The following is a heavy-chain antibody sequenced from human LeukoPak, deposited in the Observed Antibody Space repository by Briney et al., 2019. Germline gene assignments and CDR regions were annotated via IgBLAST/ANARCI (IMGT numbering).Heavy chain of an antibody. Sequence: ASVTVSCKASGYTFTNYYMHWVRQAPGQGLEWMGIINPSGGSTSYAQKFQGRVSMTRDMSTSTVYMELSRLRSDDTAVYYCARVTEYSYGFDYWGQGTLVTVSS. J-gene: IGHJ4*02. V-gene: IGHV1-46*01. D-gene: IGHD5-18*01. CDR1: GYTFTNYY. CDR3: ARVTEYSYGFDY. CDR2: INPSGGST.